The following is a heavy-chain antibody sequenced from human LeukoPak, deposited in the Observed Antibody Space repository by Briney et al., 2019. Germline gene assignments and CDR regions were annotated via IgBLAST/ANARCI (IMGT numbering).Heavy chain of an antibody. D-gene: IGHD4-17*01. CDR3: ARMTTRPSYYFDY. V-gene: IGHV4-31*11. CDR1: GGSFSGYY. J-gene: IGHJ4*02. CDR2: IYYSGST. Sequence: PSETLSLTCAVYGGSFSGYYWSWIRQHPGKGLEWIGYIYYSGSTYYNPSLKSRVTISADTSKNQFSLKLSSVTAADTAVYYCARMTTRPSYYFDYWGQGTLVTVSS.